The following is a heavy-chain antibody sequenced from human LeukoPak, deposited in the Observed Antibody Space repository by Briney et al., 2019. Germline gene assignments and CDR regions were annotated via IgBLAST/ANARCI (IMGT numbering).Heavy chain of an antibody. Sequence: SETLSLTCAVYGGSFSGYYWSWIRQPPGKGLEWIGEINHSGSTNYNPSLKSRVTISVDTSKNQFSLKLSSVTAADTAVYYCARLSTAVAGTEPFDYWGQGTLVTVSS. V-gene: IGHV4-34*01. CDR1: GGSFSGYY. J-gene: IGHJ4*02. CDR2: INHSGST. CDR3: ARLSTAVAGTEPFDY. D-gene: IGHD6-19*01.